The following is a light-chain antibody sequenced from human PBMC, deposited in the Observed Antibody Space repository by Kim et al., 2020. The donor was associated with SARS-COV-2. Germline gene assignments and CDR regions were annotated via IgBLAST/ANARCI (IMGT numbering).Light chain of an antibody. CDR1: QSIDTY. J-gene: IGKJ4*01. Sequence: DIQMTQSPSSLSASVGDRVTITCRASQSIDTYLNWYQQRPGKVPKLLIYGASSLQSGVPSRFSGSGSGTDFTLTITSLQPEDFATYYCQQSFTSLNFGGGTRVEI. CDR2: GAS. CDR3: QQSFTSLN. V-gene: IGKV1-39*01.